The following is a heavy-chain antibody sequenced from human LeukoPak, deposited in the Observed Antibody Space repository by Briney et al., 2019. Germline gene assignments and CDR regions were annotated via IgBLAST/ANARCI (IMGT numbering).Heavy chain of an antibody. CDR3: ARQTGSGLFILP. D-gene: IGHD3/OR15-3a*01. Sequence: SLLLNITCTVSGVAISSSNSYLGWIGHPPGKLLEWLGSIYYSGNTYYNASLKSQVSISIDTSKNQFSLRLTSVTAADTAVYYCARQTGSGLFILPGGQGTLVTVSS. CDR1: GVAISSSNSY. J-gene: IGHJ4*02. V-gene: IGHV4-39*01. CDR2: IYYSGNT.